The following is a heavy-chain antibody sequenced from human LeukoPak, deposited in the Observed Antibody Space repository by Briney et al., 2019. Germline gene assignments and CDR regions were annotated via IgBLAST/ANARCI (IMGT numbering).Heavy chain of an antibody. J-gene: IGHJ5*02. D-gene: IGHD2-15*01. CDR3: AREEYCSGGSCYAP. CDR2: IYTSGST. CDR1: GGSISSGSYY. Sequence: SQTLCLTCTVSGGSISSGSYYWSWIRQPAGKGLEWVGRIYTSGSTNYNPSLKSRVTISVDTSKNQFSLKLSSVTAADTAVYYCAREEYCSGGSCYAPWGQGTLVTVSS. V-gene: IGHV4-61*02.